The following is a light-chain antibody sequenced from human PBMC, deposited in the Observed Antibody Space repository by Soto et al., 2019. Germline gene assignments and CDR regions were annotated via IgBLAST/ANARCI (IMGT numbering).Light chain of an antibody. Sequence: QSVLTQPPSASGTPGQMDTISCSGSSSNIGSNTVNWYQQLPGMAPKLLIYNNSQRPSGVPDRFSGSKSGTSASLAISGLQSEDEADYYCAAWDDSLRGLEFGGGTKLTVL. CDR1: SSNIGSNT. CDR2: NNS. V-gene: IGLV1-44*01. CDR3: AAWDDSLRGLE. J-gene: IGLJ2*01.